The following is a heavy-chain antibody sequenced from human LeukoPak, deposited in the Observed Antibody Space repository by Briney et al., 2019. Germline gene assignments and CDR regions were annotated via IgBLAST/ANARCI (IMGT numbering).Heavy chain of an antibody. J-gene: IGHJ4*02. CDR1: GFTFSSSA. D-gene: IGHD3-10*01. CDR2: VGNTGSST. Sequence: GGSLRLSCAASGFTFSSSAMSWVRQAPRKGLEWVSTVGNTGSSTYYADSVTGRFTISRDNSKNTLDLQMNSLRAEDTAAYYCAKHLFGGSGSGLDYWGQGILVTVST. CDR3: AKHLFGGSGSGLDY. V-gene: IGHV3-23*01.